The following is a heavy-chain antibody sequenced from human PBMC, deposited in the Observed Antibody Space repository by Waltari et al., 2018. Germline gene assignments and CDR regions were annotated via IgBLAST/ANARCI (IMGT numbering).Heavy chain of an antibody. CDR3: AKAPVVPAGYYMDV. CDR2: IRYDGSNK. D-gene: IGHD2-2*01. J-gene: IGHJ6*03. Sequence: QVQLVESGGGVVQPGGSLRLSCAASGFTFSSYGMHWVRQAPGKGLEWVAFIRYDGSNKYYADSVKGRFTISRDNSKNTLYLQMNSLRAEDTAVYYCAKAPVVPAGYYMDVWGKGTTVTVSS. CDR1: GFTFSSYG. V-gene: IGHV3-30*02.